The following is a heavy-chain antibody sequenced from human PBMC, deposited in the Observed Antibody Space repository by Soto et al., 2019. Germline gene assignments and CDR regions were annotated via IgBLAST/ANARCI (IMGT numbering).Heavy chain of an antibody. CDR1: GFTFSSYD. V-gene: IGHV3-13*01. CDR2: IGTAGDT. CDR3: ARGGQEQWLAQNAFDI. J-gene: IGHJ3*02. Sequence: GGSLRLSCAASGFTFSSYDMHWVRQATGKGLEWVSAIGTAGDTYYPGSVKGRFTISRENAKNSLYLQMNSLRAEDTAVYYCARGGQEQWLAQNAFDIWGQGTMVTVSS. D-gene: IGHD6-19*01.